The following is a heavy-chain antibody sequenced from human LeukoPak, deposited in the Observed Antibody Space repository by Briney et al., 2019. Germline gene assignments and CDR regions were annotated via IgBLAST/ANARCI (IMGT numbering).Heavy chain of an antibody. CDR3: ARAEMATIYFYY. CDR2: ISYDGSNK. Sequence: PGRSLRLSCAASGFTFSSYAMHWVRQAPGKGLEWVAVISYDGSNKYYADSVKGRFTISRDNSKNTLYLQMNSLRAEDTAVYYCARAEMATIYFYYSGQGNLVTVSS. J-gene: IGHJ4*02. V-gene: IGHV3-30*04. CDR1: GFTFSSYA. D-gene: IGHD5-24*01.